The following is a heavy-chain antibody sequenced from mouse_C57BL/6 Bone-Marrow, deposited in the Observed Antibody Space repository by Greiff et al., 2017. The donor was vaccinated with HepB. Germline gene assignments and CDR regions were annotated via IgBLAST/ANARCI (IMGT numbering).Heavy chain of an antibody. J-gene: IGHJ2*01. D-gene: IGHD2-2*01. V-gene: IGHV7-3*01. CDR3: ARTGYYFDY. Sequence: EVQVVESGGGLVQPGGSLSLSCAASGFTFTDYYMSWVRQPPGKALEWLGFIRNKANGYTTEYSASVKGRFTISRDNSQSILYLQMNALRAEDSATYYCARTGYYFDYWGQGTTLTVSS. CDR1: GFTFTDYY. CDR2: IRNKANGYTT.